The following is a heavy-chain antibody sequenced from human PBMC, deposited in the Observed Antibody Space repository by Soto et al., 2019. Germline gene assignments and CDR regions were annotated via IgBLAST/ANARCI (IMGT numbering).Heavy chain of an antibody. J-gene: IGHJ4*02. CDR1: GFTFSSYS. Sequence: EVQLVESRGGLVQPGGSLRLSCAASGFTFSSYSMTWVRQAPGKGLEWVANIKEDGSEKYYVDSVKGRFTISRDNAKNSLYLQMNSLRAEDTAMYYCAKNWGSLEFWGQGTLVTVSS. CDR2: IKEDGSEK. V-gene: IGHV3-7*01. CDR3: AKNWGSLEF. D-gene: IGHD7-27*01.